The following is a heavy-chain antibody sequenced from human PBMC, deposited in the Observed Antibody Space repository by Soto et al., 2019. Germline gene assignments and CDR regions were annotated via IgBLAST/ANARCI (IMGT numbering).Heavy chain of an antibody. Sequence: QVQLVQSGAEVKKPGASVKVSCKASGYTFTSYDINWVRQATGQGLEWMGWMNPNSGNTGYAQKFQGRVTMTRNTSISTAYMELSSLISEDTAVYYCARGRYYDFWSGYFGGGMDVWGQGTTVTVSS. D-gene: IGHD3-3*01. V-gene: IGHV1-8*01. CDR1: GYTFTSYD. CDR3: ARGRYYDFWSGYFGGGMDV. J-gene: IGHJ6*02. CDR2: MNPNSGNT.